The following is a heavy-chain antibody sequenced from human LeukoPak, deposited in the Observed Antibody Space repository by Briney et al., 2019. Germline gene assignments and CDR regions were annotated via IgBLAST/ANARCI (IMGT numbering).Heavy chain of an antibody. V-gene: IGHV4-39*01. Sequence: SETLSLTCTVSGGSISSSSYYWAWIRQPPGKGLEWIGSIYYSGSTYYNPSLKSRVTISVDTSKNQFSLKLSSVTAADTAVYYCARNRSLTTTPGFDHWGQGTLVTVSS. J-gene: IGHJ4*02. CDR3: ARNRSLTTTPGFDH. CDR1: GGSISSSSYY. CDR2: IYYSGST. D-gene: IGHD4-11*01.